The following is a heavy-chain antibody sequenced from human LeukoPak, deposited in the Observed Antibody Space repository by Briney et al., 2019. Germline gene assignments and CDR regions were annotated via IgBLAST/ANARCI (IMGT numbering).Heavy chain of an antibody. CDR2: ISSGGTTI. CDR3: ARQLGYSSSFANY. CDR1: GFTFSDYY. D-gene: IGHD6-13*01. Sequence: GGSLRLSCAASGFTFSDYYMSWIRQAPGKGLEWVSYISSGGTTIYYADSVKGRFTISRDNAKNSLYLQMNSLRAEDTAVYYCARQLGYSSSFANYWGQGTLVTVSS. V-gene: IGHV3-11*01. J-gene: IGHJ4*02.